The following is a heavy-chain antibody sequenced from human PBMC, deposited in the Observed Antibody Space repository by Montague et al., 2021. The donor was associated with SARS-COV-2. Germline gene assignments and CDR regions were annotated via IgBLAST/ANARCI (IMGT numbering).Heavy chain of an antibody. CDR3: ASPTYYYDSSGSDAFDN. J-gene: IGHJ3*02. D-gene: IGHD3-22*01. Sequence: SETLSLTCTVSGGSISSSSYYWGWIRQPPGQGLDWIGCIYYSASTYYNPSLQSRVTISVDTSQNSLTLTLSSATAADTAVYYCASPTYYYDSSGSDAFDNWGQGTMVTVSS. CDR2: IYYSAST. CDR1: GGSISSSSYY. V-gene: IGHV4-39*01.